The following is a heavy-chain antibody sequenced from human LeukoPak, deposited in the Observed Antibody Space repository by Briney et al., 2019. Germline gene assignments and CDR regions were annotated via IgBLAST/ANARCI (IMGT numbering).Heavy chain of an antibody. V-gene: IGHV3-23*01. Sequence: GGSLRLSCAASGFTFRSFALSWVRQAPGEGLEWVSTISGDGATTYSADSVKGRFIISRDTSKKTLYLQMNSLRVEDTAVYYCATAPHYDFWSDYHWGQGTLVTVSS. D-gene: IGHD3-3*01. J-gene: IGHJ4*02. CDR2: ISGDGATT. CDR1: GFTFRSFA. CDR3: ATAPHYDFWSDYH.